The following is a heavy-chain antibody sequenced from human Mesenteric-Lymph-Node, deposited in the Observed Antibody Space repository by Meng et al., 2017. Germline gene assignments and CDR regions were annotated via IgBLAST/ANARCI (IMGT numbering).Heavy chain of an antibody. Sequence: QVQLQQSVPVLVEPSQTLSLTCAISGDSVSSNSAAWHWIRQSPSRGLEWLGMTCYRSKWYYDYAVSVKSRITINPDTSRNQFSLQLNSVTPEDTAVYYCASWYFNYWGQGTLVTVSS. CDR1: GDSVSSNSAA. CDR2: TCYRSKWYY. CDR3: ASWYFNY. V-gene: IGHV6-1*01. J-gene: IGHJ4*02.